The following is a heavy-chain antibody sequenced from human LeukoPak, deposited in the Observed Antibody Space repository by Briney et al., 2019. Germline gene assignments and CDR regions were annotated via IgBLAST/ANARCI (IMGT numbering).Heavy chain of an antibody. D-gene: IGHD6-19*01. CDR3: ARDQDSSGQIDY. Sequence: SETLSLTCTVSGGSISNSNYYWGWIRQAPGKGLEWIGTIDYSGTSHYNPSLKSRVTMSVDTSKNQFSLQLNSVTPEDTAVYYCARDQDSSGQIDYWGQGTLVTVSS. CDR2: IDYSGTS. J-gene: IGHJ4*02. CDR1: GGSISNSNYY. V-gene: IGHV4-39*02.